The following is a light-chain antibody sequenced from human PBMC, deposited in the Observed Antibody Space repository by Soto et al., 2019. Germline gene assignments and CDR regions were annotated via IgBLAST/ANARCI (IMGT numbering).Light chain of an antibody. CDR3: QQAISFPIT. CDR1: QGISTY. J-gene: IGKJ5*01. CDR2: AAS. Sequence: DILLTQSPSTLSASVGDRVSITCRASQGISTYLGWYQQKPGKAPKLLIYAASSLQTGVPSRFSGSGSGTDFTLTISSLQPEDFGTYYCQQAISFPITFGQGTRLEI. V-gene: IGKV1-12*01.